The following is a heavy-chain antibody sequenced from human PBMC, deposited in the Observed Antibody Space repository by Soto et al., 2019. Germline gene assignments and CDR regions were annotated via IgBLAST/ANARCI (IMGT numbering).Heavy chain of an antibody. D-gene: IGHD2-2*01. CDR1: GFTFSSYA. Sequence: SLRLSCAASGFTFSSYAMHWVRQAPGKGLEWVAVISYDGSNKYYADSVKGRFTISRDNSKNTLYLQMNSLRAEDTAVYYCARDRQSCSSTSCYHYYYGMDVWGQGTTVTVSS. CDR2: ISYDGSNK. CDR3: ARDRQSCSSTSCYHYYYGMDV. J-gene: IGHJ6*02. V-gene: IGHV3-30-3*01.